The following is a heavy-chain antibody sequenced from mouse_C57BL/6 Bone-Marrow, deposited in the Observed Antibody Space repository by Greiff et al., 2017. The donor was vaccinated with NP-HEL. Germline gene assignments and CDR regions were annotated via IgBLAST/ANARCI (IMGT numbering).Heavy chain of an antibody. J-gene: IGHJ3*01. CDR1: GYTFTSYW. CDR2: IHPNSGST. D-gene: IGHD2-3*01. V-gene: IGHV1-64*01. Sequence: QVQLQQPGAELVKPGASVKLSCKASGYTFTSYWMHWVKPRLGQGLEWIGMIHPNSGSTNYNEKFKSKAKLTVDKSSSTAYMQLSSLTSEDSAVYYCARGLLRFAYWGQGTLVTVSA. CDR3: ARGLLRFAY.